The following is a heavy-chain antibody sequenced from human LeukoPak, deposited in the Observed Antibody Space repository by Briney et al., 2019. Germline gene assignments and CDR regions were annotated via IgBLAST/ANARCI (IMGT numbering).Heavy chain of an antibody. CDR3: ARANWGSRGGFDY. V-gene: IGHV4-30-4*08. J-gene: IGHJ4*02. D-gene: IGHD7-27*01. Sequence: PSETLSLTCTVSGGSISSGDYYWSWIRQPPGKGLEWIGYIYYSGSTYYNPSLKSRVTISVDTSKNQFSLKLSSVTAADTAVYYCARANWGSRGGFDYWGQGILVTVSS. CDR1: GGSISSGDYY. CDR2: IYYSGST.